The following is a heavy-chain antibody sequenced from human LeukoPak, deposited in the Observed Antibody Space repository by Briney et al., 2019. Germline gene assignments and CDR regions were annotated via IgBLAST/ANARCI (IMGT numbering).Heavy chain of an antibody. CDR2: IYYSGST. J-gene: IGHJ4*02. CDR1: GGSLSSYY. D-gene: IGHD2-8*01. V-gene: IGHV4-59*01. Sequence: PSETLSLTCTVSGGSLSSYYWSWIRQPPGKGLEWIGYIYYSGSTNYNPSLKRRVTISVDTSKNQFSLKLSSVTAADTAVYYCARDRLYSGTSDYWGQGTLVTVSS. CDR3: ARDRLYSGTSDY.